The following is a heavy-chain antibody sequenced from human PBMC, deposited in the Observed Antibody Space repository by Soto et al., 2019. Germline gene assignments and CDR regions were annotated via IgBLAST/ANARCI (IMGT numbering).Heavy chain of an antibody. CDR3: AKVVITIFGVAPLDY. D-gene: IGHD3-3*01. Sequence: GGSLRLSCAASGFNFSSYGMHWVRQAPGKGLEWVAVISYDGSNKYYADSVKGRFTISRDNSKNTLYLQMNSLRAEDTAVYYCAKVVITIFGVAPLDYWGQGTLVTVSS. J-gene: IGHJ4*02. CDR2: ISYDGSNK. CDR1: GFNFSSYG. V-gene: IGHV3-30*18.